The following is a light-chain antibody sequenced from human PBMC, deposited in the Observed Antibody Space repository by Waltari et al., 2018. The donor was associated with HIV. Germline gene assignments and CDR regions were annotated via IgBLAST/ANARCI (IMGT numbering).Light chain of an antibody. CDR2: EVT. V-gene: IGLV2-23*02. Sequence: QSALTQPASVSGFPGPSLTISCTGTSSDVGSYNLVSWYQQHPGKAPKLMIYEVTKRPSGVSNRFSGSKSGNTASLTISGLQAEDEADYYCCSYAGSSTFWLFGGGTKLTVL. CDR3: CSYAGSSTFWL. J-gene: IGLJ3*02. CDR1: SSDVGSYNL.